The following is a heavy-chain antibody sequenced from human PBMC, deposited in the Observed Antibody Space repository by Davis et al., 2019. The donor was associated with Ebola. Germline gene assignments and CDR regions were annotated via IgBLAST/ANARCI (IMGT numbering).Heavy chain of an antibody. Sequence: GGSLRLSCAASGFTFSSYGMHWVRQAPGKGLEWVAVIWYDGSNKYYADSVKGRFTISRDNSKNTLYLQMNSLRAEDTAVYYCAKEGYSSDNWFDPWGQGTLVTVSS. CDR1: GFTFSSYG. J-gene: IGHJ5*02. D-gene: IGHD6-19*01. CDR3: AKEGYSSDNWFDP. CDR2: IWYDGSNK. V-gene: IGHV3-33*06.